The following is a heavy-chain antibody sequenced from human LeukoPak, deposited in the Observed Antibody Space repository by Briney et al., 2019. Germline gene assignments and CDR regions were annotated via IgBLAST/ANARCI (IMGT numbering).Heavy chain of an antibody. CDR1: GYTFTSYD. CDR3: ATTTTYYDFWSGYYTYGMDV. CDR2: ISAYNGNT. V-gene: IGHV1-18*01. J-gene: IGHJ6*02. D-gene: IGHD3-3*01. Sequence: ASVKVSCKASGYTFTSYDITWVRQASGQGLEWMGWISAYNGNTNYAQKLQGRVTMTTDTSTSTAYMELRSLRSDDTAVYYCATTTTYYDFWSGYYTYGMDVWGQGTTVTVSS.